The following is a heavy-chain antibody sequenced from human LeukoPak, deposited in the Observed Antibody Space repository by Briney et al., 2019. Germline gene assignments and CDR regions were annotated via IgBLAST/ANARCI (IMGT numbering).Heavy chain of an antibody. D-gene: IGHD6-13*01. J-gene: IGHJ4*02. CDR1: GYTLTELS. CDR2: FDPEDGET. CDR3: AIPGIANYGDFDY. V-gene: IGHV1-24*01. Sequence: ASVKVSCKVSGYTLTELSMHWVRQAPGKGLEWMGGFDPEDGETIYAQKFQGRVTITADKSTSTAYMELSSLRSEDTAVYYCAIPGIANYGDFDYWGQETLVTVSS.